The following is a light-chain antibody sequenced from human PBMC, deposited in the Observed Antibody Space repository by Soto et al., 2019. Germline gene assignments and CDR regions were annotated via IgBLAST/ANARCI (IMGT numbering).Light chain of an antibody. Sequence: QSVLTQPASVSGSPGQSITISCTGTSSDVGGYNYVSWYQQHPGKAPKLMIYEVSNRPSGVSNRFSGSKSGNTASLTISGLQAEDEADYYCSSYTSSSTFFFGTGT. J-gene: IGLJ1*01. CDR3: SSYTSSSTFF. CDR1: SSDVGGYNY. V-gene: IGLV2-14*01. CDR2: EVS.